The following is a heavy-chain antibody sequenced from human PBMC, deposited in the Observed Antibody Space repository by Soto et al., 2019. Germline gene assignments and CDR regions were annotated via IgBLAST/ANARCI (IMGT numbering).Heavy chain of an antibody. CDR3: ARQRSYCSTIGCAFDI. CDR1: GGSISSSSYY. V-gene: IGHV4-39*01. CDR2: TYYSGTT. J-gene: IGHJ3*02. Sequence: SETLSLTCTVSGGSISSSSYYWGWIRQPPGKGLEWIGSTYYSGTTYYNPSLKSRVTISVDTSKKQLSLKLSSVTAADTAVYYCARQRSYCSTIGCAFDIWGQGTMVTVSS. D-gene: IGHD3-10*01.